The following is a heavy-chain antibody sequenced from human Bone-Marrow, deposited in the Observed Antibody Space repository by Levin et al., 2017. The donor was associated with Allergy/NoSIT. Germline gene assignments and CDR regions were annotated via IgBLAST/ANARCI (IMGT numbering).Heavy chain of an antibody. J-gene: IGHJ6*02. Sequence: GGSLRLSCAASGFTFSSYGMHWVRQAPGKGPEWVTLISSDGSDKYYADSVKGRFSISRDISKNTVYLQMNNLRVEDTAVYFCARGGYSSGWPPLGVWGQGTTVTVS. CDR2: ISSDGSDK. D-gene: IGHD6-19*01. CDR1: GFTFSSYG. CDR3: ARGGYSSGWPPLGV. V-gene: IGHV3-33*01.